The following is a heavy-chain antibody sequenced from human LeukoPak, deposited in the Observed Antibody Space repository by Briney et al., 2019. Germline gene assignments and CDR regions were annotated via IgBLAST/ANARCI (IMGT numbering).Heavy chain of an antibody. D-gene: IGHD6-19*01. CDR2: ISSSSSTI. CDR3: ANLRGWYAIDY. J-gene: IGHJ4*02. Sequence: PGGSLRLSCAASGFTFSSYSMNWVRQAPGKGLEWVSYISSSSSTIYYADSVKGRFTISRDNAKNSLYLQMNSLRAEDTAVYYCANLRGWYAIDYWGQGTLVTVSS. V-gene: IGHV3-48*04. CDR1: GFTFSSYS.